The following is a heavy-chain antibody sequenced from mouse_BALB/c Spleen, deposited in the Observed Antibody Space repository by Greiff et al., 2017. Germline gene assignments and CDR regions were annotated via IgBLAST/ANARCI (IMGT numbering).Heavy chain of an antibody. J-gene: IGHJ4*01. D-gene: IGHD1-1*02. Sequence: LVKTGASVKISCKASGYSFTGYYMHWVKQSHGKSLEWIGYISCYNGATSYRKFKGKATFTVDTSSSTAYMQFNSLTSEDSAVYYCARELSRVMDYWGQGTSVTVSS. CDR3: ARELSRVMDY. CDR1: GYSFTGYY. V-gene: IGHV1S34*01. CDR2: ISCYNGAT.